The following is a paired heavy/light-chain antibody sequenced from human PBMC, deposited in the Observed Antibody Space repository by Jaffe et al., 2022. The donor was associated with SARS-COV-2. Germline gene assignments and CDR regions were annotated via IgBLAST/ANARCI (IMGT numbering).Light chain of an antibody. Sequence: DIVMTQSPLSLPVTPGEPASISCRSSQSLLHSNGYNYLDWYLQKPGQSPQLLIYLGSNRASGVPDRFSGSGSGTDFTLKISRVEAEDVGVYYCMQALQTLYTFGQGTKLEI. J-gene: IGKJ2*01. V-gene: IGKV2-28*01. CDR1: QSLLHSNGYNY. CDR3: MQALQTLYT. CDR2: LGS.
Heavy chain of an antibody. Sequence: QVQLVESGGGVVQPGRSLRLSCAASGFTFSHYVMHWVRQAPGKGLEWVAVISYDGSNKYYADSVKGRFTISRDNSKSTLYLQMNSLRAEDTAMYYCVKVVQWLAPDDHFYYGLDVWGQGTTVTVSS. V-gene: IGHV3-30*18. J-gene: IGHJ6*02. CDR2: ISYDGSNK. CDR3: VKVVQWLAPDDHFYYGLDV. CDR1: GFTFSHYV. D-gene: IGHD6-19*01.